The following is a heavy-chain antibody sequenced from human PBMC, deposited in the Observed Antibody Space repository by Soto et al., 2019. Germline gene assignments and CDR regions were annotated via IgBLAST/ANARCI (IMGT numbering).Heavy chain of an antibody. CDR1: GGSISSGDYY. J-gene: IGHJ5*02. D-gene: IGHD6-19*01. V-gene: IGHV4-30-4*01. Sequence: QVQLQESGPGLVKPSQTLSLTCTVSGGSISSGDYYWSWIRQPPGKGLEWIGYIYYSGSTYYNPSLTSRVTISVDTSKNQFSLRLSSVTAADTAVYYCARERPDGCRLDPWGQGTLVTVSS. CDR2: IYYSGST. CDR3: ARERPDGCRLDP.